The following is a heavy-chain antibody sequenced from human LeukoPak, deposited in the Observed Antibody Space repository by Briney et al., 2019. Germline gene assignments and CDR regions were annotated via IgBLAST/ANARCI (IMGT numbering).Heavy chain of an antibody. CDR2: ISSSSSYI. V-gene: IGHV3-21*01. Sequence: GGSLRLSCAASGFTFSNYEINWVRQAPGKGLEWVSSISSSSSYIYYADSVKGRFTISRDNAKNSLYLQMNSLRAEDTAVYYCARDQRFDPWGQGTLVTVSS. CDR1: GFTFSNYE. CDR3: ARDQRFDP. J-gene: IGHJ5*02.